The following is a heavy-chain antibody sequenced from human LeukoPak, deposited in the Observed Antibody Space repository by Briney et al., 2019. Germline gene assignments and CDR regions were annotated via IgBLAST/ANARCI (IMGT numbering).Heavy chain of an antibody. CDR1: GGXISSYY. Sequence: PSETLSLTCTVSGGXISSYYCSWIRQPPGKGLEWIGYIYYSGSTNYNPSLKSRVTISVDTSKNQFSLKLSSVTAADTAVYYCARGRGGGYWTAQPIDYWGQGTLVTVSS. D-gene: IGHD1-1*01. V-gene: IGHV4-59*01. CDR2: IYYSGST. CDR3: ARGRGGGYWTAQPIDY. J-gene: IGHJ4*02.